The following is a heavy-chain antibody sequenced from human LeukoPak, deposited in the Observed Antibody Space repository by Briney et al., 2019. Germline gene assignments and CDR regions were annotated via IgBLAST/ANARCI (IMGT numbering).Heavy chain of an antibody. J-gene: IGHJ3*02. V-gene: IGHV4-59*12. CDR1: GGSISSYY. CDR2: IYYSGST. D-gene: IGHD6-13*01. Sequence: SETLSLTCTVSGGSISSYYWSWIRQPPGKGLEWIGYIYYSGSTNYNPSLKSRVTISVDTSKNQFSLKLSSVTAADTAVYYCARGRIAAAGTDSDAFDIWGQGTMDTVSS. CDR3: ARGRIAAAGTDSDAFDI.